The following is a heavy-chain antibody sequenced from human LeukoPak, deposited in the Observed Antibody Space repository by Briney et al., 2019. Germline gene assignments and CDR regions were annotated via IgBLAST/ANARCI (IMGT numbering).Heavy chain of an antibody. CDR2: IIPIFGTA. D-gene: IGHD5-24*01. CDR3: ARDALKDGYNYVGY. Sequence: SVKVSCKASGGTFSSYAIGWVRQAPGQGLEWMGGIIPIFGTANYAQKFQGRVTITADESTSTAYMELSGLRSEDTAVYYCARDALKDGYNYVGYWGQGTLVTVSS. V-gene: IGHV1-69*13. CDR1: GGTFSSYA. J-gene: IGHJ1*01.